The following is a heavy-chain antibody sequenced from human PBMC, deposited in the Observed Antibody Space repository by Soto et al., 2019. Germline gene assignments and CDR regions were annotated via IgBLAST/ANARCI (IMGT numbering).Heavy chain of an antibody. J-gene: IGHJ6*02. V-gene: IGHV4-34*01. Sequence: SETLSLTCAVYGGSFSGYYWSWIRQPPGKGLEWIGEINHSGSTNYNPSLKSRVTISVDTSKNQFSLKLSSVTAADTAVYYCARGLRQQPPGYYYYGMDVWGQGTTVTVSS. CDR2: INHSGST. D-gene: IGHD6-13*01. CDR3: ARGLRQQPPGYYYYGMDV. CDR1: GGSFSGYY.